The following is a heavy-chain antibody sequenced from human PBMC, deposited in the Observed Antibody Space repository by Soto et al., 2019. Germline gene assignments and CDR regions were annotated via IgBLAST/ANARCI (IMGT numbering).Heavy chain of an antibody. CDR1: GFTFTSSA. V-gene: IGHV1-58*01. CDR3: ATRPGYYDSSGYLY. Sequence: SVKVSCKASGFTFTSSAVQWVRQARGQRLEWIGWIVVGSGNTNYAQKFQERVTITRDMSTSTAYMELSSLRSEDTDVYYCATRPGYYDSSGYLYWGQGTLVTVSS. D-gene: IGHD3-22*01. J-gene: IGHJ4*02. CDR2: IVVGSGNT.